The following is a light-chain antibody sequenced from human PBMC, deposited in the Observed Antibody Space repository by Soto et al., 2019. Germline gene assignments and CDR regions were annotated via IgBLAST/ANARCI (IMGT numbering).Light chain of an antibody. CDR1: QSVSSN. CDR3: QQYDTSPYT. Sequence: EIVMTQSPATLSVSPGERATLSCRASQSVSSNLAWYQQKPGQAPRLLIYGASTRATGIPARFSGSESGTEFTLTISSLQPDDFATYYCQQYDTSPYTFGQGTKLEIK. J-gene: IGKJ2*01. V-gene: IGKV3-15*01. CDR2: GAS.